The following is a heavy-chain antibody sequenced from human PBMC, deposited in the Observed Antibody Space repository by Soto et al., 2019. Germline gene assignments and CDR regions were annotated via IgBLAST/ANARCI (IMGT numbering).Heavy chain of an antibody. J-gene: IGHJ5*02. CDR3: ARGGSYYSWFDP. D-gene: IGHD1-26*01. Sequence: LSLTCTVSGGSISSYYWSWIRQPPGKGLEWIGYIYYSGSTNYNPSLKSRVTISVDTSKNQFSLKLSSVTAADTAVYYCARGGSYYSWFDPWGQGTLVTVSS. CDR2: IYYSGST. CDR1: GGSISSYY. V-gene: IGHV4-59*01.